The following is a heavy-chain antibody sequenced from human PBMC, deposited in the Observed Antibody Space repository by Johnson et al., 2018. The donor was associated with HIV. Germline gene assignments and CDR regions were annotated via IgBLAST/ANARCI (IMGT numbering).Heavy chain of an antibody. Sequence: QVQLVESGGGVVQPGRSLRLSCAASGFTFSSYAMHWVRQAPGTGLEWVALVSYDGRNQYHADSVKGRFTISRDNSKDTLYLQMSSLRAEDTAVYYCAKGRGYDYDALDFWGQGTMVTVSS. J-gene: IGHJ3*01. CDR2: VSYDGRNQ. D-gene: IGHD5-12*01. CDR3: AKGRGYDYDALDF. CDR1: GFTFSSYA. V-gene: IGHV3-30-3*01.